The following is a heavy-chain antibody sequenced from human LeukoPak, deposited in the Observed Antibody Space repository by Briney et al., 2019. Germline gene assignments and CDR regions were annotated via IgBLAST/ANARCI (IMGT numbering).Heavy chain of an antibody. V-gene: IGHV3-23*01. J-gene: IGHJ1*01. CDR2: ISGSGGST. CDR3: AKLHTVHLRRWFGELLSYFQH. Sequence: GGSLTLSCAASGFTFSSYAMSWLRQAPGQGLEWVSAISGSGGSTYYADSVKGRFTISRDNSKNTLYLQMNSLKAEDTDVYYCAKLHTVHLRRWFGELLSYFQHWGQGTLVTVSS. CDR1: GFTFSSYA. D-gene: IGHD3-10*01.